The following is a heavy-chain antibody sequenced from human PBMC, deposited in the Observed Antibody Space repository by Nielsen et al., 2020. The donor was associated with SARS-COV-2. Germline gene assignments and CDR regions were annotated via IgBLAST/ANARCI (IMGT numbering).Heavy chain of an antibody. CDR1: GFTFGSFW. CDR3: AREQYYGDYDPHYYYYGMDV. J-gene: IGHJ6*02. CDR2: INQDGSEK. Sequence: GGSLRLSCAASGFTFGSFWVTWVRQAPGKGLEWVANINQDGSEKHHVDSVKGRFTISRDNAKNSLYLQMNSLRAEDTAVYYCAREQYYGDYDPHYYYYGMDVWGQGTTVTVSS. V-gene: IGHV3-7*01. D-gene: IGHD4-17*01.